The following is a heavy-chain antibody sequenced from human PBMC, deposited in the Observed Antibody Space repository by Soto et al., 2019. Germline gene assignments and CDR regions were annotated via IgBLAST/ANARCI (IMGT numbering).Heavy chain of an antibody. CDR2: IIPIFGTA. CDR3: ARGLYDILTGYMDAFDI. D-gene: IGHD3-9*01. V-gene: IGHV1-69*13. J-gene: IGHJ3*02. CDR1: GGTFSSYA. Sequence: SVKVSCKASGGTFSSYAISWVRQAPGQGLEWMGGIIPIFGTANYTQKFQGRVTITADESTSTAYMELSSLRSEDTAVYYCARGLYDILTGYMDAFDIWGQGTMVTVSS.